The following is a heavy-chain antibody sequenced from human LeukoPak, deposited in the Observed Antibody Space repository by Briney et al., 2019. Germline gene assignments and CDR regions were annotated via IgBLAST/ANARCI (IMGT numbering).Heavy chain of an antibody. D-gene: IGHD6-13*01. CDR2: IYYSGST. Sequence: SETLSLTCTVSGGSISSYYWSWIRQPPGKGLEWIGYIYYSGSTNYNPSLKSRVTIPVDTSKNQFSLKLSSVTAADTAVYYCARLGSSSWYVRGYFDYWGQGTLVTVSS. CDR3: ARLGSSSWYVRGYFDY. CDR1: GGSISSYY. J-gene: IGHJ4*02. V-gene: IGHV4-59*08.